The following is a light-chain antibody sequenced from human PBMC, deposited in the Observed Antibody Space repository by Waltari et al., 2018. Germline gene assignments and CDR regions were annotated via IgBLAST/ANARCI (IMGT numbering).Light chain of an antibody. CDR2: DNN. CDR1: SSNIGANSD. Sequence: QSVLTQPPSVSGAPGQRVTTSCTGSSSNIGANSDVHWYQQLPGTAPKLLICDNNSQPPGVPNRCSVAKSGTSASRAITGRQAHDEADYYCQSYDRGRSAWVFGGGTKVTVL. V-gene: IGLV1-40*01. CDR3: QSYDRGRSAWV. J-gene: IGLJ3*02.